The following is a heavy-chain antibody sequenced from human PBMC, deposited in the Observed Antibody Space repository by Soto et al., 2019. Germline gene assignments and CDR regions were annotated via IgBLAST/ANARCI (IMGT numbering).Heavy chain of an antibody. V-gene: IGHV1-69*13. CDR2: IIPIFGTA. Sequence: SVKVSCKASGGTFSSYAISWVRQAPGQGLEWMGGIIPIFGTANYAQKFQGRVTITADESTSTAYMELSSLRSEDTAMYYCARDHTVVAATSWFDPWGQGTLVTVSS. CDR3: ARDHTVVAATSWFDP. CDR1: GGTFSSYA. D-gene: IGHD2-15*01. J-gene: IGHJ5*02.